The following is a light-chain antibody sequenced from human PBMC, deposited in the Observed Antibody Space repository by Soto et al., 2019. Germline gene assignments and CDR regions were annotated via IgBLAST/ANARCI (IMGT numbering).Light chain of an antibody. CDR1: QSLSSN. Sequence: EIVMTQSPPTLSVSPGERATLSCRASQSLSSNLAWYQQKPGQAPRLLIYGASSRATGIPARFSGSGSGTEFTLTISSLQSEDFAVYYCQHYNNWPRTFGQGTKVEIK. J-gene: IGKJ1*01. CDR3: QHYNNWPRT. V-gene: IGKV3-15*01. CDR2: GAS.